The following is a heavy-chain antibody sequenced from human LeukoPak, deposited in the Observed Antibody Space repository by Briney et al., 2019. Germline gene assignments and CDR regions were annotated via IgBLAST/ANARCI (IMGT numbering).Heavy chain of an antibody. CDR3: ARHGASGSYLYYFDY. D-gene: IGHD1-26*01. CDR2: IYYSGST. J-gene: IGHJ4*02. Sequence: PSETLSLTCTVSGGSISSYYWSWIRQPPGKGLEWIGYIYYSGSTNYNPSLKSRVTISVDTSKNQFSLKLSSVTAADTAVYFCARHGASGSYLYYFDYWGQGTLVTVSS. V-gene: IGHV4-59*08. CDR1: GGSISSYY.